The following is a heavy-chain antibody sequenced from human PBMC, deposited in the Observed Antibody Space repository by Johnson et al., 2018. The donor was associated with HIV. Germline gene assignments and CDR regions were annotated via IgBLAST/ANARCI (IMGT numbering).Heavy chain of an antibody. CDR1: GFTFSSYA. D-gene: IGHD6-19*01. CDR2: IGTAGDT. J-gene: IGHJ3*02. V-gene: IGHV3-13*01. Sequence: VQLVESGGGVVQPGRSLRLSCAASGFTFSSYAMHWVRQATGKGLEWVSAIGTAGDTYYPGSVKGRFTISRENAKNSLYLQMNSLRAGDTAVYYCAQKAVAGTFTEAFDIWGQGTMVTVSS. CDR3: AQKAVAGTFTEAFDI.